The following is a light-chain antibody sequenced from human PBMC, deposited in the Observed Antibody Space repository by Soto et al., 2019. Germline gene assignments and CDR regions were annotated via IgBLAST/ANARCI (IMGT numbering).Light chain of an antibody. CDR2: DVS. CDR1: TSDIGAYNF. CDR3: RSYTTSHTYV. V-gene: IGLV2-14*03. Sequence: QSALTQPASVSGSPGQSITMSCTGTTSDIGAYNFVSWYQQHTGKTPKLLIYDVSDRPSGVSNRFSGSKSSNTASLAISGLQAEDEAYYYCRSYTTSHTYVFGTGTKLTVL. J-gene: IGLJ1*01.